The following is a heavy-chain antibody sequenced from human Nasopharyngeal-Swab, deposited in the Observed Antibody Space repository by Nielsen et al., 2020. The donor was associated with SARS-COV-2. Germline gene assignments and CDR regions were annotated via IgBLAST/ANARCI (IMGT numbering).Heavy chain of an antibody. CDR1: GFTFSSYA. D-gene: IGHD2-2*01. J-gene: IGHJ5*02. Sequence: GGSLRLSCAASGFTFSSYAMSWVRQAPGKGLEWVPAISGSGGSTYYADSVKGRFTISRDNSKNTLYLQMNSLRAEDTAVYYCAKSSRIVVVPAAKWFDPWGQGTLVTVSS. CDR3: AKSSRIVVVPAAKWFDP. CDR2: ISGSGGST. V-gene: IGHV3-23*01.